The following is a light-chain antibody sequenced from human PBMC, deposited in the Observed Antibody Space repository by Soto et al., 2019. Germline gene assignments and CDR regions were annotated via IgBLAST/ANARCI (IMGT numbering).Light chain of an antibody. Sequence: EIVLTQSPATLSLSPGERATLSCRASQSVSSYLAWYQQKPGQAPRLLIYDASNRATGIPARFSGSGSWTDFNLTISSLEPEDFAVYYCQQRSNWPPYTCGQGTKLEI. CDR3: QQRSNWPPYT. CDR2: DAS. J-gene: IGKJ2*01. CDR1: QSVSSY. V-gene: IGKV3-11*01.